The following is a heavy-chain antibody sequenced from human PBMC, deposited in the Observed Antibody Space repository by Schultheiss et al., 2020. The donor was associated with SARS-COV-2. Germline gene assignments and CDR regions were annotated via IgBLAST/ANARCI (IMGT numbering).Heavy chain of an antibody. Sequence: SETLSLTCTVSGDSTILYYWSWIRQPPGKGLEWIGEINHSGSTNYNPSLKSRVTMSVDTSKNQFSLKLSSVTAADTAVYYCAKASIVGAIHYFDYWGQGTLVTVSS. V-gene: IGHV4-34*10. CDR2: INHSGST. D-gene: IGHD1-26*01. CDR1: GDSTILYY. J-gene: IGHJ4*02. CDR3: AKASIVGAIHYFDY.